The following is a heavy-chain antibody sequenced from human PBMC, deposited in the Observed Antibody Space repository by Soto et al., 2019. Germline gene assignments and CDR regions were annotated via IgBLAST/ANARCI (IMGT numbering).Heavy chain of an antibody. V-gene: IGHV3-21*01. Sequence: EVQLVESGGGLVKPGGSLRLSCAASGFTFSSYSMNWVRQAPGKGLEWVSSISSSSSYIYYADSVKGRFTISRDNAKKSLYLQMNSLRAEDTAVYYCARGIGGYYDSSGYYYGYDAFDIWGQGTMVTVSS. D-gene: IGHD3-22*01. CDR1: GFTFSSYS. CDR2: ISSSSSYI. J-gene: IGHJ3*02. CDR3: ARGIGGYYDSSGYYYGYDAFDI.